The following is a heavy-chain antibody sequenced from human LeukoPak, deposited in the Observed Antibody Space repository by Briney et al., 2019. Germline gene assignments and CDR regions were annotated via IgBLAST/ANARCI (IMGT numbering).Heavy chain of an antibody. CDR1: GGSISSYY. V-gene: IGHV4-4*07. Sequence: PSETLSLTCTVSGGSISSYYWSWIRQPAGKGLEWIGRIYTSGSTNYNPSLKSRVTISVDTSKSQFSLRLTSVTAADTAVYYCARRGGSGSRGDYYFDYWGQGTLVTVSS. CDR2: IYTSGST. D-gene: IGHD3-10*01. J-gene: IGHJ4*02. CDR3: ARRGGSGSRGDYYFDY.